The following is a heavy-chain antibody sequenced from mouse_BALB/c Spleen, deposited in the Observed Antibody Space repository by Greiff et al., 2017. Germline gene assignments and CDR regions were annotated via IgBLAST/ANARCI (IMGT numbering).Heavy chain of an antibody. D-gene: IGHD1-1*01. V-gene: IGHV5-9-4*01. J-gene: IGHJ3*01. Sequence: EVQLVESGGGLVKPGGSLKLSCAASGFTFSSYAMSWVRQSPEKRLEWVAEISSGGSYTYYPDTVTGRFTISRDNAKNTLYLEMSSLRSEDTAMYYCARGFITTVGDFAYWGQGTLVTVSA. CDR2: ISSGGSYT. CDR3: ARGFITTVGDFAY. CDR1: GFTFSSYA.